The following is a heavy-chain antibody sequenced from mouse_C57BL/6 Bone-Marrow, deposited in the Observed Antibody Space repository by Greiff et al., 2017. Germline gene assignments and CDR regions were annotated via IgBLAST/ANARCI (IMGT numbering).Heavy chain of an antibody. Sequence: QVQLQQSGAELARPGASVKLSCKASGYTFTSYGISWVKQRTGQGLEWIGEIYPRSGNTYYNEKFKGKATLTADKSSSTAYVELRSLTSEDSAVYFYARGRYGSSPFAYWGQGTLVTVSA. CDR2: IYPRSGNT. V-gene: IGHV1-81*01. D-gene: IGHD1-1*01. CDR1: GYTFTSYG. CDR3: ARGRYGSSPFAY. J-gene: IGHJ3*01.